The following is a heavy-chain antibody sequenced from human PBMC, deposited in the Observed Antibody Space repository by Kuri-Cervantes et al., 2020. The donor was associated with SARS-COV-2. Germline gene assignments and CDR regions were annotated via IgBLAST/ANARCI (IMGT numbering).Heavy chain of an antibody. CDR3: ARDYGDYLNGYYYYYMDV. CDR2: INPNSGGT. Sequence: ASVKVSCKASGYTFTGYYMHWVRQAPGQGLEWMGWINPNSGGTNYAQKFQGRVTMTRDTSISTAYMELSRLRSDDTAVYYCARDYGDYLNGYYYYYMDVWGKGTTVTVSS. D-gene: IGHD4-17*01. CDR1: GYTFTGYY. V-gene: IGHV1-2*02. J-gene: IGHJ6*03.